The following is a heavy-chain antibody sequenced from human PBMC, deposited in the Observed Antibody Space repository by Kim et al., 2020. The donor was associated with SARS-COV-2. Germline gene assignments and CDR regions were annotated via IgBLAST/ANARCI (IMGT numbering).Heavy chain of an antibody. J-gene: IGHJ4*02. CDR2: IIPIFGTA. D-gene: IGHD3-10*01. Sequence: SVKVSCKASGGTFSSYAISWVRQAPGQGLEWMGGIIPIFGTANYAQKFQGRVTITADESTSTAYMELSSLRSEDTAVYYCARELNNYYGSGNDYWGQGTLVTVSS. V-gene: IGHV1-69*13. CDR3: ARELNNYYGSGNDY. CDR1: GGTFSSYA.